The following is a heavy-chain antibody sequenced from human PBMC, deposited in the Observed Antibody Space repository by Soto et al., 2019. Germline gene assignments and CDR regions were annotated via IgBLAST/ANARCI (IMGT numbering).Heavy chain of an antibody. CDR2: IQSDGSSP. V-gene: IGHV3-74*01. D-gene: IGHD2-21*02. CDR3: ARGGDPDY. CDR1: GFTFNYYW. Sequence: EVPLVESGGGLDQPGGSLRLSCVASGFTFNYYWMHWVRQAPGKGLVWVSRIQSDGSSPDYVDSVKGRFTISRDNATNTLYLQMNNLRAEDTAVYYCARGGDPDYWGQGNLVTVSS. J-gene: IGHJ4*02.